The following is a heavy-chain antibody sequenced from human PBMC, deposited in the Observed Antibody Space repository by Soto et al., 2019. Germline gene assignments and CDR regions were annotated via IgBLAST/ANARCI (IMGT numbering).Heavy chain of an antibody. V-gene: IGHV3-74*01. CDR2: VDSDGSGT. CDR3: ATVFEH. J-gene: IGHJ4*02. Sequence: EVPLVESGGGSVQPGGSLRLSCVASGITFSGYWMHWVRQVPGKGLVWVARVDSDGSGTSYADSVKGRFTISRDNAKNTLYLQMNRLRVEDTAGYYCATVFEHWGQGIPVTVSS. CDR1: GITFSGYW.